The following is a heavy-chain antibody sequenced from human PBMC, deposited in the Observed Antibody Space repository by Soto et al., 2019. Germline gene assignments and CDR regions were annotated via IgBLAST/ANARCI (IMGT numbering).Heavy chain of an antibody. CDR2: IDPSDSYT. V-gene: IGHV5-10-1*01. CDR3: ARHYNWNDHFDY. D-gene: IGHD1-20*01. Sequence: GESLKISCKGSGYSFTSYWISWVRQMPGKGLEWMGRIDPSDSYTNYSPSFQGHVTISADKSISTAYLQWSSLKASDTAMYYCARHYNWNDHFDYWGQGTLVTVSS. CDR1: GYSFTSYW. J-gene: IGHJ4*02.